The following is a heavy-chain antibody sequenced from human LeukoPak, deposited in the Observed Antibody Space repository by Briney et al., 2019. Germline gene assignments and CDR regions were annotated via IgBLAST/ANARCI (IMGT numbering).Heavy chain of an antibody. D-gene: IGHD3-22*01. CDR3: ARRINYYDSSGYYYVRYFDS. V-gene: IGHV3-74*01. CDR1: GFTFSSCW. Sequence: GGSLRLSCAASGFTFSSCWMYWVRQAPGKGPVWVARINTDGGSLNYADSVKGRFTISRDNAKNTLYLQMNSLGAEDTAVYYCARRINYYDSSGYYYVRYFDSWGQGTLVVVSS. J-gene: IGHJ4*02. CDR2: INTDGGSL.